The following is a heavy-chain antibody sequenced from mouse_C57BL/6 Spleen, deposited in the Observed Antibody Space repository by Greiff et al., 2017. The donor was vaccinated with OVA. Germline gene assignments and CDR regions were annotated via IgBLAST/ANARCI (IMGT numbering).Heavy chain of an antibody. CDR2: IYPRSGNT. J-gene: IGHJ4*01. CDR1: GYTFTSYG. Sequence: VQLQQSGAELARPGASVKLSCKASGYTFTSYGISWVKQRPGQGLEWIGEIYPRSGNTYYNEKFKGKATLTADKSSSTAYMELRSLTSEDSAVYFCARSPYYDYDRDYAMDYWGQGTSVTVSS. CDR3: ARSPYYDYDRDYAMDY. D-gene: IGHD2-4*01. V-gene: IGHV1-81*01.